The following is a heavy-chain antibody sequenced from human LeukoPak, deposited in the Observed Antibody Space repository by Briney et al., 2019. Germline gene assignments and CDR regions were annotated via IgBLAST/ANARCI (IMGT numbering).Heavy chain of an antibody. D-gene: IGHD3-22*01. J-gene: IGHJ5*02. Sequence: GGSLRLSCAASGFTFSSYAMTWGRQAPGKGLEWVSVIYSDGSTYYADSVKGRFTISRDNSKNTLYLQMNSLRAEDTAVYYCARDGYDSSGYPFDPWGQGTLVTVSS. CDR2: IYSDGST. CDR3: ARDGYDSSGYPFDP. V-gene: IGHV3-66*01. CDR1: GFTFSSYA.